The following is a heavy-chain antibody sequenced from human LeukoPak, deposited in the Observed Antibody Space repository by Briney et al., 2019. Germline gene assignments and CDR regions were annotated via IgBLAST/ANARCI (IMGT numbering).Heavy chain of an antibody. J-gene: IGHJ6*03. D-gene: IGHD2-15*01. CDR3: ASRVGDYYYYYMDV. Sequence: SSETLSLTCAVYGGSFSGYYWSWIRQPPGKGLEWIGEINRSGSTNYNPSLKSRVTISVDTSKNQFSLKLSSVTAADTAVYYCASRVGDYYYYYMDVWGKGTTVTISS. CDR1: GGSFSGYY. CDR2: INRSGST. V-gene: IGHV4-34*01.